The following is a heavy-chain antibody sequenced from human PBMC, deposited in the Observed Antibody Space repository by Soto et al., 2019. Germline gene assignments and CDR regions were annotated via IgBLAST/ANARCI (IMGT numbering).Heavy chain of an antibody. V-gene: IGHV3-23*01. CDR1: GFTFSSYA. D-gene: IGHD2-15*01. J-gene: IGHJ4*02. Sequence: GSLRLSCAASGFTFSSYAMSWVRQAPGKGLEWVSAISGSGGSTYYADSVKGRFTISRDNSKNTLYLQMNSLRAEDTAVYYCAKEQIRDIVVVVAATGFDYWGQGTLVTVSS. CDR2: ISGSGGST. CDR3: AKEQIRDIVVVVAATGFDY.